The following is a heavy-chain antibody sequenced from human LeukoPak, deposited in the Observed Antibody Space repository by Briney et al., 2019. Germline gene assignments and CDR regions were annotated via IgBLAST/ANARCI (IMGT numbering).Heavy chain of an antibody. CDR2: IKQDGSEK. CDR3: ARVGSGYSYSRYYYYYYMDV. V-gene: IGHV3-7*01. Sequence: GGSLRLSCAASGFTFSSYWMSWVRQAPGKGLEWVANIKQDGSEKYYVDSVKGRFTIPRDNAKNSLYLQMNSLRAEDTAVYYCARVGSGYSYSRYYYYYYMDVWGKGTTVTVSS. J-gene: IGHJ6*03. CDR1: GFTFSSYW. D-gene: IGHD5-18*01.